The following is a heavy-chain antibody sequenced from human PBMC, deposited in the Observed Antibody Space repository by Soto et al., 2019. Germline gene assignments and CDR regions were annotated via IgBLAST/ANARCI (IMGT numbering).Heavy chain of an antibody. V-gene: IGHV3-33*01. D-gene: IGHD3-10*01. J-gene: IGHJ4*02. Sequence: GGSLRLSCAASGFNFSSYGMHWVRQAQGKGLEWVAVIWYDGGNKYYADSVKGRFTISRDNSKNTLYLQMNSLRAEDTAVYYCARDRWDYYGSGTIPAHWGQGTLVTVSS. CDR3: ARDRWDYYGSGTIPAH. CDR2: IWYDGGNK. CDR1: GFNFSSYG.